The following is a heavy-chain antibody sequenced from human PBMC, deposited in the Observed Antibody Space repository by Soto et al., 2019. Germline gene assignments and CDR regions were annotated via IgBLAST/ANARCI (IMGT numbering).Heavy chain of an antibody. CDR1: GYTFTSYY. CDR2: INPSGGST. Sequence: ASVKVSCKASGYTFTSYYMHWVRQAPGQGLEWMGIINPSGGSTSYAQKFQGRVTMTRDTSTSTVYMELSSLRSDDTAVYYCARDRGGYSGYDWGYYYYYYGMDVWGQGTTVTVS. V-gene: IGHV1-46*01. D-gene: IGHD5-12*01. J-gene: IGHJ6*02. CDR3: ARDRGGYSGYDWGYYYYYYGMDV.